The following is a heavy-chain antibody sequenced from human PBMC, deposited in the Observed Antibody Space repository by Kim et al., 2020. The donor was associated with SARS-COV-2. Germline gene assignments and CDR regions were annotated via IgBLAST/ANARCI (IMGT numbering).Heavy chain of an antibody. Sequence: SETLSLTCTVSGGSVSSGSYYWSWIRQPPGKGLEWIGYIYYSGSTNYNTSLTRRVTITVDTSKNQFSLKLSSVTAADTAVYYCARDRSGSYYYYYYGMDVWGQGTTVTVSS. J-gene: IGHJ6*02. CDR1: GGSVSSGSYY. V-gene: IGHV4-61*01. CDR3: ARDRSGSYYYYYYGMDV. D-gene: IGHD1-26*01. CDR2: IYYSGST.